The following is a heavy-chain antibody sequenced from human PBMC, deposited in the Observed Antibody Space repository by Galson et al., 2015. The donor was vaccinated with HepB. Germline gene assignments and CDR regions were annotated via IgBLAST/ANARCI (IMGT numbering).Heavy chain of an antibody. CDR1: GFTFSSYG. Sequence: SLRLSCAASGFTFSSYGMHWVRQAPGKGLEWVAVISYDGSNKYYADSVKGRFTISRDNSKNTLYLPMNSLRAEDTAVYYCAKGPKYYYYYYGMDVWGQGTTVTVSS. CDR3: AKGPKYYYYYYGMDV. J-gene: IGHJ6*02. CDR2: ISYDGSNK. V-gene: IGHV3-30*18.